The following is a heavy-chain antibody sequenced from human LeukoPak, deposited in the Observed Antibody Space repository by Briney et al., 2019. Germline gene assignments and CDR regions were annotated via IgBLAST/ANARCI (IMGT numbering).Heavy chain of an antibody. D-gene: IGHD3-22*01. CDR3: AREGYDSSGYYAFGY. Sequence: SETLSLTCTVSGGSISSNYWSWIRQPAGKGLEWIGRIYCSGSTSYNSSLKSRVTMSVDTSKNQFSLKLSSVIAADTAVYYCAREGYDSSGYYAFGYWGQGTLVTVSS. V-gene: IGHV4-4*07. CDR2: IYCSGST. J-gene: IGHJ4*02. CDR1: GGSISSNY.